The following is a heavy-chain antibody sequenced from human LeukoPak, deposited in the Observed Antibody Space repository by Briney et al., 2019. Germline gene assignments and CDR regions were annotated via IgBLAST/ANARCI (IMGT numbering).Heavy chain of an antibody. V-gene: IGHV1-18*01. CDR1: GGTFSNYA. CDR2: ISAYNGNT. CDR3: ARGRRANYFDY. Sequence: ASVKVSCKASGGTFSNYAISWVRQAPGQGLEWMGWISAYNGNTNYAQKLQGRVTMTTDTSTSTAYMELRSLRSDDTAVYYCARGRRANYFDYWGQGTLVTVSS. J-gene: IGHJ4*02.